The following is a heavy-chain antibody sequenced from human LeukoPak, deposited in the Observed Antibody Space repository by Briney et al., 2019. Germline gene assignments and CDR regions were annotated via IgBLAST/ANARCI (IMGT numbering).Heavy chain of an antibody. V-gene: IGHV5-51*01. Sequence: GESLKISCKGSGYIFTSYWIGWGRQMPGKGLELMGIIYPGDSDTRYSPSFQGQVTISADTSISTAYLQWSSLKASDTAVYYCVRPALATPGTDDAFDIWGQGTMVSVSS. CDR2: IYPGDSDT. CDR3: VRPALATPGTDDAFDI. CDR1: GYIFTSYW. J-gene: IGHJ3*02. D-gene: IGHD6-13*01.